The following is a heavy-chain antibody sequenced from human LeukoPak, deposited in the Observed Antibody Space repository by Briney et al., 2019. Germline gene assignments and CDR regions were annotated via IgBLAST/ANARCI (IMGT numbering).Heavy chain of an antibody. CDR3: AREGGEWELLRTFDY. V-gene: IGHV3-23*01. Sequence: GGTLRLSCAASGFTFSSCAMSWVRQAPGKGLEWVSAISDSGAYTYYADSVKGRFTISRDNSKNTLYLQMNSLRAEDTAVYYCAREGGEWELLRTFDYWGQGTLVTVSS. CDR1: GFTFSSCA. CDR2: ISDSGAYT. J-gene: IGHJ4*02. D-gene: IGHD1-26*01.